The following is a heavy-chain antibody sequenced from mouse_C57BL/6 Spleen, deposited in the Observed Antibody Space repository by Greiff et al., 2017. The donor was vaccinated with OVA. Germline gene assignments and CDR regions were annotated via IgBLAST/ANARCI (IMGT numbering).Heavy chain of an antibody. V-gene: IGHV1-26*01. CDR1: GYTFTDYY. Sequence: EVQLQQSGPELVKPGASVKISCKASGYTFTDYYMNWVKQSHGKSLEWIGDINPNNGGTSYNQKFKGKATLTVDKSSSTAYMELRSLTSEDSAVYYCARRMIYYGNYNAMDYWGQGTSVTVSS. CDR3: ARRMIYYGNYNAMDY. D-gene: IGHD2-1*01. J-gene: IGHJ4*01. CDR2: INPNNGGT.